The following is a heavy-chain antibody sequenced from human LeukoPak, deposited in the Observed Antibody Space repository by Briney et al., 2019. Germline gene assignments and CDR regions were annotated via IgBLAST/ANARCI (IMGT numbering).Heavy chain of an antibody. D-gene: IGHD3-22*01. J-gene: IGHJ4*02. CDR3: ARDTYYYDSSGFLRFDY. Sequence: PSETLSLTCTVSGGSISSYYWSWIRQPPGKGLEWIGYIYYSGSTNYNPSLKSRVTMSVDTSKNQFSLKLSSVTAADTAVYYCARDTYYYDSSGFLRFDYWGQGTLVTVSS. CDR2: IYYSGST. CDR1: GGSISSYY. V-gene: IGHV4-59*12.